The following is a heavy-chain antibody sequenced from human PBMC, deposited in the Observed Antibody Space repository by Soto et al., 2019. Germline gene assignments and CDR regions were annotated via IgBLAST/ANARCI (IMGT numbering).Heavy chain of an antibody. Sequence: QVQLVESGGGVVQPGRSLRLSCAASGFTFSSYAMHWVRQAPGKGLEWVAVISYDGSNKYYADSVKGRFTISRDNSKNTLYLQMNSLRAEDTAVYYCARELLTYWYFDLWGRDTLVTVSS. CDR2: ISYDGSNK. V-gene: IGHV3-30-3*01. CDR1: GFTFSSYA. J-gene: IGHJ2*01. D-gene: IGHD2-15*01. CDR3: ARELLTYWYFDL.